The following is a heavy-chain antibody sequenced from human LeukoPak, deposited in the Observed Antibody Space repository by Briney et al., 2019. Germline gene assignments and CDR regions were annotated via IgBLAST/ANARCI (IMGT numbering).Heavy chain of an antibody. CDR2: ISSGSGTI. V-gene: IGHV3-48*01. CDR3: AALRGLQNWYFDL. J-gene: IGHJ2*01. Sequence: GGSLRLSCAASGSTFSSCNINWFRQAPGKGLEWVSYISSGSGTIYYADSVKGRFTISRDNAKNSLFLQMNSLRAEDTAVYYCAALRGLQNWYFDLWGRGTLVTVSS. D-gene: IGHD4-17*01. CDR1: GSTFSSCN.